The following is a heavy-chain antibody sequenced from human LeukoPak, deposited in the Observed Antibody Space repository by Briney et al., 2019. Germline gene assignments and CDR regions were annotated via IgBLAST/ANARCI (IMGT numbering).Heavy chain of an antibody. CDR3: AREPRAGKGY. J-gene: IGHJ4*02. D-gene: IGHD4-23*01. Sequence: SGGSLRLSCAASVFTVSSNYMSWVRQAPGKGLEWVSVYSGGYTYYADSVKGRFTISRDNAKNSLYLQMNSLRAEDTAVYYCAREPRAGKGYWGQGTLVTVSS. CDR1: VFTVSSNY. CDR2: YSGGYT. V-gene: IGHV3-53*01.